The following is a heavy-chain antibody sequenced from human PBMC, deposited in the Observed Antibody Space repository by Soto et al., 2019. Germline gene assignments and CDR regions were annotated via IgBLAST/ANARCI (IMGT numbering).Heavy chain of an antibody. D-gene: IGHD2-2*01. J-gene: IGHJ3*02. CDR3: ARSLPAAKDHAFDI. Sequence: SETLSLTCTVSGGSISSYYWSWIRQPPGKGLEWIGYIYYSGSTNYNPSLKSRVTISEDTSKNQFSLKLSSVTAADTAVYYCARSLPAAKDHAFDIWGQGTMVTV. CDR2: IYYSGST. CDR1: GGSISSYY. V-gene: IGHV4-59*01.